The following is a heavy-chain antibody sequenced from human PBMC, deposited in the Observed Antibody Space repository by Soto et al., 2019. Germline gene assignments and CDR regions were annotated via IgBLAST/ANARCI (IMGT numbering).Heavy chain of an antibody. D-gene: IGHD1-26*01. J-gene: IGHJ4*02. Sequence: QVHLVESGGGVVQPGRSLRLSCAASGVIFSGYGMHWVRQAPGKGLEWVSVIRYDGSNEYYSDSVKGRFTISRDNSKNTLYLQMNSLRAEDTAVYYCARDGVGATKYFGYFDYWGQGTLVTVSS. V-gene: IGHV3-33*01. CDR3: ARDGVGATKYFGYFDY. CDR2: IRYDGSNE. CDR1: GVIFSGYG.